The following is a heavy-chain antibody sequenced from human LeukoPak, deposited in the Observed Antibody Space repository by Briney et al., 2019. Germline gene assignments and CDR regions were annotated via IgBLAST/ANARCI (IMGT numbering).Heavy chain of an antibody. Sequence: SETLSLTCAVYGGSFSGYYWSWIRQPPGKGLEWIGEINHSGSTNYNPSLKSRVTISVDTSKNQFSLKLSSVTAADTAVYYCARMYSGSYLANFDYWGQGTLVTVSS. CDR1: GGSFSGYY. J-gene: IGHJ4*02. CDR3: ARMYSGSYLANFDY. CDR2: INHSGST. D-gene: IGHD1-26*01. V-gene: IGHV4-34*01.